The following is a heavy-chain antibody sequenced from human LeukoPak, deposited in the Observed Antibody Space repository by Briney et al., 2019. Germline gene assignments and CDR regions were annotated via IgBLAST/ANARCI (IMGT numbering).Heavy chain of an antibody. J-gene: IGHJ4*02. CDR3: ARDNDYSFDY. CDR2: ISSTGSYI. Sequence: GGSLRPSCAASGFTFSTYSMTWVRQAPGKGLEWVSCISSTGSYIYYADSVKGRFTISRDNAKNSLYLQMNSLRAEDTAVYYCARDNDYSFDYWGQGTLVTVSS. D-gene: IGHD4-11*01. V-gene: IGHV3-21*01. CDR1: GFTFSTYS.